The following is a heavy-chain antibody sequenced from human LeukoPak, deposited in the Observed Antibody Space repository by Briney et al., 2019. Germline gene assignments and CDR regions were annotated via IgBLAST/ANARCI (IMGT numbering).Heavy chain of an antibody. V-gene: IGHV1-69*04. Sequence: SVKVSCKASGGTFTSYTISWVRQAPGQGLEWMGRIIPILGIANYAQKFQGRVTITADKSTSTAYMELSSLRSEDTAVYYCARDRGLASGSYPRDYWGHGTLVTVSS. CDR1: GGTFTSYT. CDR3: ARDRGLASGSYPRDY. D-gene: IGHD1-26*01. CDR2: IIPILGIA. J-gene: IGHJ4*03.